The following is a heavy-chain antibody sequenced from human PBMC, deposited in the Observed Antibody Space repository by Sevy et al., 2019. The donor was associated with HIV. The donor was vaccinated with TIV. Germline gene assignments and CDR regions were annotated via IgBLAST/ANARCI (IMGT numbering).Heavy chain of an antibody. D-gene: IGHD2-2*01. CDR2: INPSGGST. CDR3: ASLSGKYCCSTSCYDREFDY. J-gene: IGHJ4*02. Sequence: ASVKVSCKASGYTFTSYYMHWVRQAPGQGLEWMAIINPSGGSTSYAQKFQGRVTMTRDTSTSTVYMELSSLRSDDTAVYYCASLSGKYCCSTSCYDREFDYWGQGTLVTVSS. CDR1: GYTFTSYY. V-gene: IGHV1-46*03.